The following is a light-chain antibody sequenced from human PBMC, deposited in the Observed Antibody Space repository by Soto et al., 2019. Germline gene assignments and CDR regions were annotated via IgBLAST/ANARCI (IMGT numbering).Light chain of an antibody. CDR3: QQYHSYSYT. V-gene: IGKV1-5*03. J-gene: IGKJ2*01. CDR2: KAS. Sequence: DIQMTQSPSTLSASVGDRVTITCRASQSVSSWLAWYQQKPGKAPNLLIFKASNLENGVPSRFSGSGSGTEFTLTISSLQPDDFATYYCQQYHSYSYTFGQGTKLVI. CDR1: QSVSSW.